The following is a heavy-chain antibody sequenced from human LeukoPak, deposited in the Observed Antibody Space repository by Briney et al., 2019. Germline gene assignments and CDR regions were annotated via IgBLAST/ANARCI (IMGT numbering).Heavy chain of an antibody. CDR3: VRRDSGYYYVYDY. CDR1: GYSFTNYW. CDR2: IYPGDSDT. D-gene: IGHD3-22*01. Sequence: LGESLKISCKGSGYSFTNYWIGWVRQMPGKGLEWMGIIYPGDSDTRYSPSFQGQVTISADKSISTAYLQWSSLRASDTAMYYCVRRDSGYYYVYDYWGQGTLVTVSS. J-gene: IGHJ4*02. V-gene: IGHV5-51*01.